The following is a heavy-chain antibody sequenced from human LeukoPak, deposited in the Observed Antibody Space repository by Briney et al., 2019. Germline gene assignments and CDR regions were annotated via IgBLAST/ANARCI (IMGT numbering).Heavy chain of an antibody. Sequence: SETLSPTCTVSGGSISSYYWSWIRQPPGKGLEWIGYIYYSGSTNYNPSLKSRVTISVDTSKNHFSLKLSSVTAADTAVYYCARHANIPGYSPPLCPFDYWGQGTLVTVSS. CDR3: ARHANIPGYSPPLCPFDY. J-gene: IGHJ4*02. V-gene: IGHV4-59*08. D-gene: IGHD2-21*01. CDR2: IYYSGST. CDR1: GGSISSYY.